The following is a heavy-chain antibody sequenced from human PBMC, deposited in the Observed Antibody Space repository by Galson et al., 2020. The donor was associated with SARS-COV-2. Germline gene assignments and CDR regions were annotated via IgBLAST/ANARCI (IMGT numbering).Heavy chain of an antibody. CDR3: ARDRSEGSGVYFDY. J-gene: IGHJ4*02. CDR1: GYSISSGYY. V-gene: IGHV4-38-2*02. Sequence: SETLSLTCTVSGYSISSGYYWGWIRQPPGKGLEWIGSIYHSGSTYYNPSLKSRVTISVDTSKNQFSLKLSAVTAADTAVYYCARDRSEGSGVYFDYWGQGTLVTVSS. CDR2: IYHSGST.